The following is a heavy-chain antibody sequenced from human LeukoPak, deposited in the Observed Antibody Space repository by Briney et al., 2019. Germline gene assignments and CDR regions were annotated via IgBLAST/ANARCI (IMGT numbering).Heavy chain of an antibody. CDR1: GVSITNYY. D-gene: IGHD6-13*01. V-gene: IGHV4-59*01. CDR3: ATYSTASVGFHY. CDR2: VFYTGST. Sequence: SETLSLTCIVSGVSITNYYWTWIRQPPGEGLEWIGYVFYTGSTNYNPSLESRVTISVDTSKNQVSLKLTSMTAADTAVYYCATYSTASVGFHYWGRGTMVTVSS. J-gene: IGHJ4*02.